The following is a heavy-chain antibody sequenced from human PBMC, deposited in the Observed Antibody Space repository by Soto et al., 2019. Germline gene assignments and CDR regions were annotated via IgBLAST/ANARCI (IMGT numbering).Heavy chain of an antibody. Sequence: EVQLLESGGGLVQPGGSLRLSCAASGFTFSNYAMSWVRQTPGKGLVWVSTISGSTTTTKYADSVKGRFTISRDNSKNTLYLQMNSLRAGDTAVYYCARGSCSGGDCYRVFDYWGQGSLVTVSS. V-gene: IGHV3-23*01. CDR1: GFTFSNYA. CDR2: ISGSTTTT. D-gene: IGHD2-15*01. CDR3: ARGSCSGGDCYRVFDY. J-gene: IGHJ4*02.